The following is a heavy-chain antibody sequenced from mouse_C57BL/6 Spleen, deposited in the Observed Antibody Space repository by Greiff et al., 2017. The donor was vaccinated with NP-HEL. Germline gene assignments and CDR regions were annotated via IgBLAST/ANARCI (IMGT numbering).Heavy chain of an antibody. V-gene: IGHV1-52*01. CDR2: LYPSDSET. J-gene: IGHJ2*01. D-gene: IGHD1-1*01. Sequence: QVQLQQPGAELVRPGSSVKLSCKASGYTFTSYWMHWVKQRPIQGLEWIGNLYPSDSETHYNQKFKDKATLTVDKSSSTAYMQLSSLTSEDSAVYYCARRRDYYGLDYWGQGTTLTVSS. CDR1: GYTFTSYW. CDR3: ARRRDYYGLDY.